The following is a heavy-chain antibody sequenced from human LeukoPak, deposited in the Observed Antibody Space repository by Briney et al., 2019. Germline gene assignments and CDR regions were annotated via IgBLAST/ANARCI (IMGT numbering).Heavy chain of an antibody. Sequence: SETLSLTCTVSGGSVSGTSYYWDWIRQPPGKGLEWIGNVDQRGSTNYNPSLESRVTISVDTSKNQFSLKLSSVTAADTAVYYCARRIIEFGGYNQGAFDYWGQGTLVTVSS. CDR3: ARRIIEFGGYNQGAFDY. CDR2: VDQRGST. J-gene: IGHJ4*02. CDR1: GGSVSGTSYY. D-gene: IGHD5-24*01. V-gene: IGHV4-39*07.